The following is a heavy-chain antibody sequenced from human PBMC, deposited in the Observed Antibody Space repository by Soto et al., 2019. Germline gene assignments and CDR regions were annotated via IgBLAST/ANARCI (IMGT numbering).Heavy chain of an antibody. V-gene: IGHV5-51*01. CDR1: GHSFVTHW. CDR3: VSTINGYFEY. D-gene: IGHD3-9*01. J-gene: IGHJ4*02. Sequence: EVLLAQSGAEVKKPGDSLKISCKGSGHSFVTHWIDWVRQMPGKGLEWMGIIYPGDSETKYSPSFQGQVTISADKSISTAYLQWSSLKASDTALYYCVSTINGYFEYWGQGTLVTVSS. CDR2: IYPGDSET.